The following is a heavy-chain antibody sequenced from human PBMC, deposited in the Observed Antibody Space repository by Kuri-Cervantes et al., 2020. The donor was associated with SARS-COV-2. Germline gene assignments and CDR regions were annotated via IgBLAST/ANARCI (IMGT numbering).Heavy chain of an antibody. CDR1: GGSISSYY. CDR3: ARDLWGSPGYMDV. V-gene: IGHV4-59*12. Sequence: GSLRLSCTVSGGSISSYYWSWIRQPPGKGLEWIGYIYHSGSTYYNPSLKSRVTISVDRSKNQFSLKLSSVTAADTAVYYCARDLWGSPGYMDVWGKGTTVTVSS. CDR2: IYHSGST. J-gene: IGHJ6*03. D-gene: IGHD3-16*01.